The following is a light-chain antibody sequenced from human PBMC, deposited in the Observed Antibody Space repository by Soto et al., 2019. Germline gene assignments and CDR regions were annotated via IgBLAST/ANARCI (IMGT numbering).Light chain of an antibody. CDR3: QQYGRSPLT. V-gene: IGKV3-20*01. CDR2: GAS. CDR1: QRVSNTQ. Sequence: EIVLTQSPGTLSLSPGXRATLSCRASQRVSNTQLAWYQQKHGQVPRLLIYGASSRATGIPDRFSGSGSGTDFTLTISRLEPEDFAVYYCQQYGRSPLTFGGGTKVDIK. J-gene: IGKJ4*01.